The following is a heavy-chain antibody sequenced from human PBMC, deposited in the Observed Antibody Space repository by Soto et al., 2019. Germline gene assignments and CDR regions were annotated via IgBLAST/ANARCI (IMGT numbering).Heavy chain of an antibody. J-gene: IGHJ5*02. CDR2: IYSGGST. Sequence: GGSLRLSCAASGFTVSSNYMSWVRQAPGKGLEWVSVIYSGGSTYYADSVKGRFTISRDNSKNTLYLQMNSLRAEDTAVYYCARVGDYSNSGGWFDPWGQGTLVTVSS. CDR1: GFTVSSNY. D-gene: IGHD4-4*01. CDR3: ARVGDYSNSGGWFDP. V-gene: IGHV3-66*01.